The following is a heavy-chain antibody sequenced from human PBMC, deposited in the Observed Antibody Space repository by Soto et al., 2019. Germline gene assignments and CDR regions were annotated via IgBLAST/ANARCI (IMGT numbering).Heavy chain of an antibody. CDR3: ARGTTLEDNWFDP. CDR2: IIPIFGTA. CDR1: GGTFSSYA. Sequence: ASVKVSCKASGGTFSSYAISWVRQAPGQGLEWMGGIIPIFGTANYAQKFQGRVTITADKSTSAAYMELSSLRSEDTAVYYCARGTTLEDNWFDPWGQGTLVTVSS. V-gene: IGHV1-69*06. D-gene: IGHD1-7*01. J-gene: IGHJ5*02.